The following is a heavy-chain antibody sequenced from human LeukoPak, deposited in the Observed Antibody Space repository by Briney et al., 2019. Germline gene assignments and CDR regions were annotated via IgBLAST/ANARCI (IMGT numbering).Heavy chain of an antibody. D-gene: IGHD6-13*01. J-gene: IGHJ4*02. V-gene: IGHV3-23*01. CDR3: ASQSYSNFDY. CDR1: GFAFRSYG. CDR2: ISGNGVGT. Sequence: GSLRLSCAASGFAFRSYGMSWVRQAPGKGLEWVSAISGNGVGTYYADSVKGRFTISRDNSKNTLYLQMNNLRAEDTAVYYCASQSYSNFDYWGQGTPVTVSS.